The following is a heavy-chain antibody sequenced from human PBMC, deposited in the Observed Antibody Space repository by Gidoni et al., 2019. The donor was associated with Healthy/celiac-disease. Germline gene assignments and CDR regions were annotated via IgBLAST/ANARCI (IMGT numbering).Heavy chain of an antibody. CDR1: GVSISRGGYY. D-gene: IGHD2-2*02. Sequence: QVQLQESGPGLVKPSQTLSPTCPFSGVSISRGGYYWSWLRQHPGKGLEWIGYIYYSGSTYYNPSLKSRVTISVDTSKNQFSLKLSSVTAADTAVYYCARAYCSSTSCYSVGFDPWGQGTLVTVSS. CDR3: ARAYCSSTSCYSVGFDP. CDR2: IYYSGST. V-gene: IGHV4-31*03. J-gene: IGHJ5*02.